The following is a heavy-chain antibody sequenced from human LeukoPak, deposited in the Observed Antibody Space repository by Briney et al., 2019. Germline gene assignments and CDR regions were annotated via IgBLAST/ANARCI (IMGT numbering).Heavy chain of an antibody. J-gene: IGHJ3*02. Sequence: GGSLRLSCAASGFTFRNYGMHWVRQAPGKGLEWVAVISYDGSNKYYTDPVKGRFTISRDNSKNTLYLQMNSLRAEDTAVYYCAKDSVDTTIFDAFDIWGQGTMVTVSS. D-gene: IGHD5-18*01. CDR2: ISYDGSNK. CDR3: AKDSVDTTIFDAFDI. V-gene: IGHV3-30*18. CDR1: GFTFRNYG.